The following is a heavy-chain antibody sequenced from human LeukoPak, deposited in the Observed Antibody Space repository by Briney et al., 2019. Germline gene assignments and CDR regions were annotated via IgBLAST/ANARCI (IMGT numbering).Heavy chain of an antibody. CDR1: GFSFSYYW. Sequence: GGSLRLSCAASGFSFSYYWMHWVRQGSGKGPVWVSRIIGDGTRTDYADSVKGRFTISRDNAKSTLYLQMNSLTVEDTAVFYCLRVDDTNGHNWFDPWGQGTLVTVSS. CDR2: IIGDGTRT. J-gene: IGHJ5*02. D-gene: IGHD2-8*01. CDR3: LRVDDTNGHNWFDP. V-gene: IGHV3-74*01.